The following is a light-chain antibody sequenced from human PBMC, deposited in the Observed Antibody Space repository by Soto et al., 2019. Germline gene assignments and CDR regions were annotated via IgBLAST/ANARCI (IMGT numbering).Light chain of an antibody. CDR1: QGIRNE. CDR2: AAS. Sequence: AIQVTQSPSSLSASVADRVTITCRASQGIRNELSWYQQKPGKAPKFLIFAASNLHSGVPSRFSGSGSGTDFTLTVSSLQPEDFATYFCLQDDDYPFTFGGGTMVEIK. CDR3: LQDDDYPFT. V-gene: IGKV1-6*01. J-gene: IGKJ4*01.